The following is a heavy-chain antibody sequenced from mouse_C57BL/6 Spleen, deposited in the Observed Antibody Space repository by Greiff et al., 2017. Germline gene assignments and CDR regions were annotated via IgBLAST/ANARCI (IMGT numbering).Heavy chain of an antibody. Sequence: VQLQHPGAELVKPGASVKLSCKASGYTFTSYWMHWVKQKPGQGLEWIGMIHPNSGSTNYNEKFKSKATLTVDKSTSTAYMQLGSLTSEDSTVNYCARGLGGYFDVWGTGTTVTVSS. CDR2: IHPNSGST. D-gene: IGHD2-2*01. V-gene: IGHV1-64*01. CDR3: ARGLGGYFDV. J-gene: IGHJ1*03. CDR1: GYTFTSYW.